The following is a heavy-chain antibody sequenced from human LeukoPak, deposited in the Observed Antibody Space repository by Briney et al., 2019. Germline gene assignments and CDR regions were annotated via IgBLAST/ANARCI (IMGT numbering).Heavy chain of an antibody. CDR3: ARVGVGSGWYDY. CDR1: GFTFSSYP. V-gene: IGHV3-23*01. CDR2: ISGSGGST. D-gene: IGHD6-19*01. Sequence: GGSLRLSCAASGFTFSSYPMSWVRQAPGKGLEWVSTISGSGGSTYFADSVKGRFTISRDNAKNSLYLQMNSLRAEDTAVYYCARVGVGSGWYDYWGQGTLVTVSS. J-gene: IGHJ4*02.